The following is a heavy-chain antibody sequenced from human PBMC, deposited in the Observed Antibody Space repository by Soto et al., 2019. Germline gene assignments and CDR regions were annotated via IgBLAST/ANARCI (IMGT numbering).Heavy chain of an antibody. V-gene: IGHV3-33*01. CDR3: AREAFQEPFFDY. Sequence: QVQLVESGGGVVQPGRSLRLSCAASGFTFSSYGMHWVRQAPGKGLEWVAVIWYDGSNKYYADSVKGRFTISRDNSKNTLYLQMNSLRAEVTAVYYCAREAFQEPFFDYWGLGTLVTVSS. CDR1: GFTFSSYG. D-gene: IGHD1-26*01. J-gene: IGHJ4*02. CDR2: IWYDGSNK.